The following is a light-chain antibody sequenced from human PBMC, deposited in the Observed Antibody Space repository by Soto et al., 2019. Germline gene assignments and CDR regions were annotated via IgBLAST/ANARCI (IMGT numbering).Light chain of an antibody. J-gene: IGKJ4*01. CDR3: QQFNTYPALT. V-gene: IGKV1-13*02. CDR1: QGISSA. Sequence: AIQLTQSPSSLSASVGDRVTITCRASQGISSALAWYQQKPGKSPNLLIYDVSSLESGVPSRFSGGGSGTDFTLTISSLQPEDFATYYCQQFNTYPALTFGGGTKVDIK. CDR2: DVS.